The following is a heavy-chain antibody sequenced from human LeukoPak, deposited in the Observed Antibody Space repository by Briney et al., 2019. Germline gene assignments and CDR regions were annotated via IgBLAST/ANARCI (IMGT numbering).Heavy chain of an antibody. CDR2: ISSSGSTI. V-gene: IGHV3-11*04. CDR1: GFTFSDYY. CDR3: ARTRVTDVVVVPAAFDY. Sequence: GGSLRLSCAASGFTFSDYYMSWIRQAPGKGLEWVSYISSSGSTIYYADSVKGRFTISRDNAKNSLYLQMNSLRAEDTAVNYCARTRVTDVVVVPAAFDYWGQGTLVTVSS. D-gene: IGHD2-2*01. J-gene: IGHJ4*02.